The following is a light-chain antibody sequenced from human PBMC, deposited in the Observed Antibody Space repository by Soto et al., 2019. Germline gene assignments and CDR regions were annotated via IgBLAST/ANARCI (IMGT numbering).Light chain of an antibody. J-gene: IGLJ1*01. CDR1: SNDVGGYNY. Sequence: QSALTQPASVSGSPGQSITISCTGSSNDVGGYNYVSWYQQHPGKAPKLMIYDVSDRPSGVSNRFSGSKSGITASLTISGLQAEVEADYYCSSYTSSSTRVFGTGTKVTVL. V-gene: IGLV2-14*01. CDR3: SSYTSSSTRV. CDR2: DVS.